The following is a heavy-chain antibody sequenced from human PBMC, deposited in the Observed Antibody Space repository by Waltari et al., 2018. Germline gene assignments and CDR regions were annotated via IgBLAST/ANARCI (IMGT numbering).Heavy chain of an antibody. V-gene: IGHV4-39*07. D-gene: IGHD3-10*01. CDR2: IYYSGST. CDR1: GGSISSSSYY. J-gene: IGHJ5*02. Sequence: QLQLQESGPGLVKPSETLSLTCTVSGGSISSSSYYWGWLRQPPGKGLEWIGSIYYSGSTYYNPSLKSRVTISVDTSKNQFSLKLSSVTAADTAVYYCATSYYYGSGFDPWGQGTLVTVSS. CDR3: ATSYYYGSGFDP.